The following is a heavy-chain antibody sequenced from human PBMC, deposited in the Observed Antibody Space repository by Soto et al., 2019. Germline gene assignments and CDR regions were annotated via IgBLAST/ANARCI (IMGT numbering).Heavy chain of an antibody. Sequence: DVQLVESGGGLIQPGGSLRLSRAASGFTFSSSEMYWVRQAPGKGLEWVSYIHPSGQPIFYADSVKGRFTISRDNAKNSLYLQMSSLRAEDSAVYYCARRASRWGQGTMVTVSS. J-gene: IGHJ3*01. CDR2: IHPSGQPI. CDR3: ARRASR. V-gene: IGHV3-48*03. CDR1: GFTFSSSE. D-gene: IGHD1-26*01.